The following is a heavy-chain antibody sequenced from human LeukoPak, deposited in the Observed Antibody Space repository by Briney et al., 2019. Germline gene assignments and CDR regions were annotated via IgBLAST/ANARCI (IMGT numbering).Heavy chain of an antibody. CDR1: GGTFSSYA. CDR2: IIPILGIA. J-gene: IGHJ3*02. Sequence: ASVKVSCKASGGTFSSYAISWVRQAPGQGLEWMGRIIPILGIANYAQKFQGRVTITADKSTSTAYMELSSLRSEDTAVYYCARDLGRYDIASPDDAFDIWGQGTMVTVSS. CDR3: ARDLGRYDIASPDDAFDI. D-gene: IGHD3-9*01. V-gene: IGHV1-69*04.